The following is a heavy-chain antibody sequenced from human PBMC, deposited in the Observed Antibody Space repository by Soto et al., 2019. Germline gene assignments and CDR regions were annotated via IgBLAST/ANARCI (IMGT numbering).Heavy chain of an antibody. CDR1: GFTFSSYG. Sequence: QVQLVESGGGVVQPGRSLRLSCAASGFTFSSYGMHWVRQAPGKGLEWVAVISYDGSNKYYADSVKGRFTISRDNSKNTLYLQMTSLRAEDTAVYYCAKEDVHHKNQLLLRPFDYGGQGTLVTFSS. D-gene: IGHD2-2*01. CDR3: AKEDVHHKNQLLLRPFDY. V-gene: IGHV3-30*18. CDR2: ISYDGSNK. J-gene: IGHJ4*02.